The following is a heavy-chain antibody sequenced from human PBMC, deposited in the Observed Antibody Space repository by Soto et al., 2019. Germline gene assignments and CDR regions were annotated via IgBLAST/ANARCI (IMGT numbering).Heavy chain of an antibody. CDR3: AHSDGGYEIIYFDF. D-gene: IGHD5-12*01. V-gene: IGHV2-5*01. J-gene: IGHJ4*02. CDR2: IYYNDDR. Sequence: CGPTLVNPTPTLTLTCTFSGFSFTTAGVAVDWMSQTPGGALEWLTLIYYNDDRRFSPSLKTGLTITGDTSKNQVVLSLTNVDPGDTATSFCAHSDGGYEIIYFDFWGQGIPVTVSS. CDR1: GFSFTTAGVA.